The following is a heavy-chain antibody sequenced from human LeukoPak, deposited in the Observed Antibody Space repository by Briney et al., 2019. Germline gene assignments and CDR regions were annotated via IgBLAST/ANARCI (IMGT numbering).Heavy chain of an antibody. CDR1: GFPFSSYW. CDR2: IKQDGSKL. V-gene: IGHV3-7*01. D-gene: IGHD1-26*01. Sequence: GGSLRLSCAASGFPFSSYWMTWVRQAPGKGLEWVANIKQDGSKLSYVDSVKGRFTVSRDNAKNSLYLQMNSLRAEDTAVYYCARWEARDTWVYDYWGQGTLVTVSS. CDR3: ARWEARDTWVYDY. J-gene: IGHJ4*02.